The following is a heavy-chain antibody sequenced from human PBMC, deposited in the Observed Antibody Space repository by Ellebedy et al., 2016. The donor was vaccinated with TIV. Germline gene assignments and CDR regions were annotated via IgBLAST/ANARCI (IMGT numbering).Heavy chain of an antibody. D-gene: IGHD6-19*01. J-gene: IGHJ4*02. CDR1: GFTFNSYA. Sequence: PGGSLRLSCAASGFTFNSYAMHWVRQAPGKGLEWVAVISYDGSSKYYADSVKGRFTISRDNYMTTLYLEMNSLRAEDTAVYYCARDLDKSSDWYGGAAYWGQGTLVTVSS. CDR2: ISYDGSSK. CDR3: ARDLDKSSDWYGGAAY. V-gene: IGHV3-30-3*01.